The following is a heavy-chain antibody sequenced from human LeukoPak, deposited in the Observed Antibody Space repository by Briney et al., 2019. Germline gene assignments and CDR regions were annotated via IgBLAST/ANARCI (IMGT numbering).Heavy chain of an antibody. V-gene: IGHV3-23*01. D-gene: IGHD6-13*01. CDR1: RFTFSSYA. Sequence: GGSLRLSCAASRFTFSSYAMSWVRQAPGKGLEWVSAISGSGGSTYYADSVKGRFTISRDNAKNSLYLQMNSLRAEDTAVYYRARDFASYSSSWYRGYYYYYMDVWGKGTTVTVSS. J-gene: IGHJ6*03. CDR2: ISGSGGST. CDR3: ARDFASYSSSWYRGYYYYYMDV.